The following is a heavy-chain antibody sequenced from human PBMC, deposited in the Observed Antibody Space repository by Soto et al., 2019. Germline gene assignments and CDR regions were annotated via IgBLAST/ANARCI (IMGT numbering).Heavy chain of an antibody. V-gene: IGHV3-7*01. D-gene: IGHD2-21*02. CDR2: IGQDGSEI. CDR3: ARGGDGYRGDYSHYFDL. J-gene: IGHJ2*01. CDR1: GFTFSRHW. Sequence: EVQLVESGGGLVQPGGSLRLSCGASGFTFSRHWMSWVRQAPGKGLEWVANIGQDGSEIYYVDSVKGRFTISRDNAKNSVHLRMSSLRDEDTAVYSCARGGDGYRGDYSHYFDLWGRGTLVTVSS.